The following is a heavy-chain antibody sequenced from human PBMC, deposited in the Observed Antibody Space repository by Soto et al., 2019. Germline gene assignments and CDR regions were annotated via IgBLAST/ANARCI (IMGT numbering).Heavy chain of an antibody. J-gene: IGHJ5*02. D-gene: IGHD6-19*01. CDR3: ARLTKRKSVSGVLFRAWLDP. Sequence: QLQLQESGPGQVKPSETLSLTCFVSGGSMKDNNYYWEWIRQSPGRGLEWIGSVYFTGATSYNPSLESRVAIFADTSNNQFSLRINSVTAADTAVYYCARLTKRKSVSGVLFRAWLDPWGQGALVTVSS. CDR2: VYFTGAT. V-gene: IGHV4-39*01. CDR1: GGSMKDNNYY.